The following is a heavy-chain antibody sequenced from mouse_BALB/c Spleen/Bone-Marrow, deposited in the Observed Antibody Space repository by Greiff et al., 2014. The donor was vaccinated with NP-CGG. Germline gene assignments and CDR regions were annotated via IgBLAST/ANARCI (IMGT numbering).Heavy chain of an antibody. CDR3: ARDDYGRGY. CDR1: GFTFTDYY. CDR2: IRNKANGCTT. D-gene: IGHD1-1*01. V-gene: IGHV7-3*02. J-gene: IGHJ2*01. Sequence: EVNLVESGGGLVQPGGSLRLSCATSGFTFTDYYMSWVRQPPGKALEWLGFIRNKANGCTTEYSASVKGRFTISRDNSQSILYLQMNTLRAEDSATYYCARDDYGRGYWGQGTTLTVSS.